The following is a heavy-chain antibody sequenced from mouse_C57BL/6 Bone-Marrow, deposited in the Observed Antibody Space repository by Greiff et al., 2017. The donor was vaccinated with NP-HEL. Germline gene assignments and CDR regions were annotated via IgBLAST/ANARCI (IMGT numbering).Heavy chain of an antibody. V-gene: IGHV1-61*01. CDR2: IYPSDSET. CDR3: ASVPGYFDY. CDR1: GYTFTSYW. D-gene: IGHD4-1*01. Sequence: QVQLQQPGAELVRPGSSVKLSCKASGYTFTSYWMDWVKQRPGQGLEWIGNIYPSDSETHYNQKFKDKATLTVDQSSSTAYMPLSSLTSEDSAVYYCASVPGYFDYWGQGTTLTVSS. J-gene: IGHJ2*01.